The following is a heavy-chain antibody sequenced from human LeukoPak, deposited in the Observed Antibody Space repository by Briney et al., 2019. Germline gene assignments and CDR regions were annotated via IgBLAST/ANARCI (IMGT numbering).Heavy chain of an antibody. CDR3: ARDFRAAFDP. J-gene: IGHJ5*02. Sequence: GGSLRLSCAASGFTFSYYYKGWIRQAPGKGLEWVSYISSSGNTIYYADSVKGRFAISRDNAKNSLYLQMNSLRAEDTAVYYCARDFRAAFDPWGQGTLVTVSS. CDR2: ISSSGNTI. V-gene: IGHV3-11*01. D-gene: IGHD3-10*01. CDR1: GFTFSYYY.